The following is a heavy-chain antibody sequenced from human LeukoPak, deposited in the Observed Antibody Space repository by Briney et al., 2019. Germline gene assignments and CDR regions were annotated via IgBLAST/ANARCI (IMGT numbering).Heavy chain of an antibody. J-gene: IGHJ3*02. CDR1: GFTFSSYS. D-gene: IGHD3-22*01. CDR3: ARDSSGYYHAFDI. CDR2: ISSSSSYI. V-gene: IGHV3-21*01. Sequence: GGSLRLSCAASGFTFSSYSMNWVRQAPGKGLEWVSSISSSSSYIYYADSVKGRFTISRDNAKNSLYLQMNSLRAEDTAVYYCARDSSGYYHAFDIWGQGTMVTVSS.